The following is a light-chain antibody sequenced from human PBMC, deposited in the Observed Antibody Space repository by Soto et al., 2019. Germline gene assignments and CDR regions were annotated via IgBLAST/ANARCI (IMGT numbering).Light chain of an antibody. J-gene: IGKJ1*01. Sequence: EIVMTQSLATLSVSPGERATLSCRASQSVSSNLAWYQQKPGQAPRLLIYDASARATGIPARFSGSGSGTEFTLTISSLQSEDFAVYYCQQYNNWPRTFGQGTKVEIK. CDR1: QSVSSN. CDR3: QQYNNWPRT. V-gene: IGKV3-15*01. CDR2: DAS.